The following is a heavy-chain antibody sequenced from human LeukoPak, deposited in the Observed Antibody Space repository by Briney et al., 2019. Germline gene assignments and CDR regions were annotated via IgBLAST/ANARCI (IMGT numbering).Heavy chain of an antibody. CDR3: ATVGSGSYEDFDY. V-gene: IGHV1-8*01. D-gene: IGHD3-10*01. CDR1: GYTFTSYD. CDR2: MNPNSGNT. Sequence: ASVKVSCKASGYTFTSYDINWVRQATGQGLEWMGWMNPNSGNTGYAQKFQGRVTMTRDTSTSTVYMELSSLRSEDTAVYYCATVGSGSYEDFDYWGQGTLVTVSS. J-gene: IGHJ4*02.